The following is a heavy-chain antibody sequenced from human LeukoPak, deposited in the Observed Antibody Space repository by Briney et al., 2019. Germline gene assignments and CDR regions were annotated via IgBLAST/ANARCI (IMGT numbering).Heavy chain of an antibody. V-gene: IGHV4-30-4*01. CDR3: ARVRYHYGSTINWFDP. D-gene: IGHD3-10*01. Sequence: PSETLSLTCTVSGGSISSGDYYWSWIRQPPGKGLEWIGYIYYSGSTYYNPSLKSRVTISVDTSKNQFSLKLSSVTAADTAVYYCARVRYHYGSTINWFDPWGQGTLVTVSS. CDR1: GGSISSGDYY. CDR2: IYYSGST. J-gene: IGHJ5*02.